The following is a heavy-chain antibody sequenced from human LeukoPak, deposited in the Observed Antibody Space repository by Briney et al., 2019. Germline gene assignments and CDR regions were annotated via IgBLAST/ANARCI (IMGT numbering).Heavy chain of an antibody. Sequence: GRSLRLSCAASGFTFSSYSMNWVRQAPGKGLEWVSSISSSSSYIYYADSVKGRFTISRDNAKNSLYLQMNSLRAEDTAVYYCARALPSPLYSGSYADAFDIWGQGTMVTVSS. D-gene: IGHD1-26*01. J-gene: IGHJ3*02. CDR1: GFTFSSYS. CDR2: ISSSSSYI. CDR3: ARALPSPLYSGSYADAFDI. V-gene: IGHV3-21*01.